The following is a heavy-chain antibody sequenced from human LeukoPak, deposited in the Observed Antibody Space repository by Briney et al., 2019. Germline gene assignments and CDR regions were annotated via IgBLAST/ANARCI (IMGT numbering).Heavy chain of an antibody. CDR1: GFTFSSHA. Sequence: GGSLRLSCAASGFTFSSHAMHWVRQAPGKGLDWVAVIQYDGSTKYYADSVKGRFTISRDNSRNTLDLQMNSLRAEDTAIYYCARGISGSYTVDYWGQGVLVTVSS. CDR3: ARGISGSYTVDY. CDR2: IQYDGSTK. J-gene: IGHJ4*02. V-gene: IGHV3-30-3*01. D-gene: IGHD1-26*01.